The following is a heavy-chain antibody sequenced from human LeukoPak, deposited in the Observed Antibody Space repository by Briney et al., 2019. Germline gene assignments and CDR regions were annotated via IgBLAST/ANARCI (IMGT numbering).Heavy chain of an antibody. D-gene: IGHD5-24*01. J-gene: IGHJ4*02. V-gene: IGHV3-21*01. CDR3: TRDGYNYYFDY. Sequence: GGSLRLSCAASGFTFSSYSLNWVRQAPGKGLEWVSSISSSSYIYYADSVKGRFTISRDNAKNSLYLQMNSLRAEDTAVYYCTRDGYNYYFDYWGQGTLVTVSS. CDR2: ISSSSYI. CDR1: GFTFSSYS.